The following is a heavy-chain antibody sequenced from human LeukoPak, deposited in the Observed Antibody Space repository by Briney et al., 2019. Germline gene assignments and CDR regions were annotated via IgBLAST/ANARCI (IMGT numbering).Heavy chain of an antibody. CDR3: ASLQKNWFDP. CDR1: GYSISSGYY. CDR2: IYYSGST. V-gene: IGHV4-38-2*02. J-gene: IGHJ5*02. Sequence: SETLSLTCTVSGYSISSGYYWGWIRQPPGKGLEWIGSIYYSGSTYYNPSLKSRVTISVDTSKNQFSLKLSSVTAADTAVYYCASLQKNWFDPWGQGTLVTVSS.